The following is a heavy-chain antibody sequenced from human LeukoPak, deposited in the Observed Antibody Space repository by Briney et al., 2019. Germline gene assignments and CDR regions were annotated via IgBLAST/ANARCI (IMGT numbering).Heavy chain of an antibody. V-gene: IGHV4-4*07. J-gene: IGHJ5*02. CDR1: GDSLGDYY. CDR2: VKSTGSD. Sequence: SETLSLTCTVSGDSLGDYYWSWIRQSDGTGLEWIGRVKSTGSDTYKSSLKSRATMSADTSKNQFSLRLTSVTAADTAVYYCARDGLWNGFFNWFDLWGQGTLVTVSS. D-gene: IGHD3-3*01. CDR3: ARDGLWNGFFNWFDL.